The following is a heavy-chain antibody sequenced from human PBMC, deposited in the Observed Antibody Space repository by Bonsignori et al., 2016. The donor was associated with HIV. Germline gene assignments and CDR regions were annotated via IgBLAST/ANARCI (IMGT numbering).Heavy chain of an antibody. CDR3: ARDPTHYDSSGYYFAFDI. Sequence: WIRQPPGKGLVWVSRINSDGSSTRYADSVKGRFTISRDNAKNTPNLQMNSLRAEDTAVYYCARDPTHYDSSGYYFAFDIWGQGTMVTVSS. CDR2: INSDGSST. V-gene: IGHV3-74*01. D-gene: IGHD3-22*01. J-gene: IGHJ3*02.